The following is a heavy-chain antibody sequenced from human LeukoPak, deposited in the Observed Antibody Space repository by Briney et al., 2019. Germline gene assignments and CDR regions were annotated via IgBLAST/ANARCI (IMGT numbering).Heavy chain of an antibody. Sequence: GGSLRLSCAASGFTVSSNYMSWVRQAPGKGLEWVSVIYSGGSTYYADSVKGRFTISRDNSKNTLYLQMNSLRAEDTAVYYCARARGPGYDILTGYYYYGMDVWGQGTTVTVSS. J-gene: IGHJ6*02. CDR3: ARARGPGYDILTGYYYYGMDV. D-gene: IGHD3-9*01. CDR1: GFTVSSNY. V-gene: IGHV3-66*01. CDR2: IYSGGST.